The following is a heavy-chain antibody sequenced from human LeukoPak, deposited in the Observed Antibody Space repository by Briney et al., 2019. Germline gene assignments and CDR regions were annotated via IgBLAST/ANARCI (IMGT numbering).Heavy chain of an antibody. CDR2: INSDGSSI. D-gene: IGHD4-23*01. V-gene: IGHV3-74*01. CDR1: GFTFSSYW. J-gene: IGHJ3*02. Sequence: GGSLRLSCAASGFTFSSYWMHWVRQAPGKGLVWVSRINSDGSSISYADSVKGRFTISRDNAKNTLYLQMNSLRAEDTAVYYCARRGGATVGAFDIWGQGTMVTVPS. CDR3: ARRGGATVGAFDI.